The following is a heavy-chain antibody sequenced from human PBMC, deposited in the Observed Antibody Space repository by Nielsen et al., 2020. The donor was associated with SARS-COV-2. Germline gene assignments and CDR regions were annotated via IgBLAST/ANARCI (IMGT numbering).Heavy chain of an antibody. V-gene: IGHV3-21*01. D-gene: IGHD3-9*01. CDR2: ISSSSSYI. CDR3: AREPPHYDILTGYHDGPP. J-gene: IGHJ5*02. Sequence: LKISCAASGFTFSSYSMNWVRQAPGKGLEWVSSISSSSSYIYYADSVKGRFTISRDNAKNSLYLQMNSLRAEDTAVYYCAREPPHYDILTGYHDGPPWGQGTLVTVSS. CDR1: GFTFSSYS.